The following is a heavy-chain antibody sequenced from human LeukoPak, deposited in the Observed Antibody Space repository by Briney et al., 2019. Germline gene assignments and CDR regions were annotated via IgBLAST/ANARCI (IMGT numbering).Heavy chain of an antibody. CDR3: ARSDYYDSSGYDY. J-gene: IGHJ4*02. V-gene: IGHV3-7*01. CDR1: GFTFSSYW. CDR2: IKQDGSEK. Sequence: PGGSLRLSCAASGFTFSSYWMCWVRQAPGKGLEWVANIKQDGSEKYYVDSEKGRFTISRDNAKNSLYLQMNSLRAEDTAVYYCARSDYYDSSGYDYWGQGTLVTVSS. D-gene: IGHD3-22*01.